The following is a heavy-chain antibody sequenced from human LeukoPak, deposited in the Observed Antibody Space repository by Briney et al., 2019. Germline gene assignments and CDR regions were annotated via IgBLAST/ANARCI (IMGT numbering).Heavy chain of an antibody. CDR3: AKGGADIAVLPAAIPFDY. CDR2: IPYDGSNE. D-gene: IGHD2-2*02. J-gene: IGHJ4*02. CDR1: GFTFSSYG. V-gene: IGHV3-30*02. Sequence: PGGSLGLSCAASGFTFSSYGMHWVRQAPGKGLEWVAFIPYDGSNEYYADPVKGRFTISRDNSKNTLYLQMNSLRAEDTAVYYCAKGGADIAVLPAAIPFDYWGQGTLVTVSS.